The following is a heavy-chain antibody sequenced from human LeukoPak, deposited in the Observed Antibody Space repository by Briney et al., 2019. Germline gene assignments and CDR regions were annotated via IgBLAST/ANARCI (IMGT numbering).Heavy chain of an antibody. CDR2: IYYSGST. D-gene: IGHD3-10*01. Sequence: SETLSLTCTVSGGSISSSSYYWGWIRQPPGKGLEWIGSIYYSGSTYYNPSLKSRVTISADTSKNQFSLKLSSVTAADTAVFYCATYDYYGSGSYYNFDHWGQGTLVTVSS. CDR1: GGSISSSSYY. CDR3: ATYDYYGSGSYYNFDH. V-gene: IGHV4-39*01. J-gene: IGHJ4*02.